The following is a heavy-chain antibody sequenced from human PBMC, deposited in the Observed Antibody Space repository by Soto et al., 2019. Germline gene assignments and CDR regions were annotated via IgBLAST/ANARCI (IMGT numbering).Heavy chain of an antibody. V-gene: IGHV1-2*02. CDR3: ARKSNYEYYYYYGMDV. D-gene: IGHD4-4*01. Sequence: SVKVSCKASGYTFTGYYMHWVRQAPGQGLEWMGWINPNSGGTNYAQKFQGRVTMTRDTSISTAYMELSRLRSDDTAVYYCARKSNYEYYYYYGMDVWGQGTTVTSP. J-gene: IGHJ6*02. CDR1: GYTFTGYY. CDR2: INPNSGGT.